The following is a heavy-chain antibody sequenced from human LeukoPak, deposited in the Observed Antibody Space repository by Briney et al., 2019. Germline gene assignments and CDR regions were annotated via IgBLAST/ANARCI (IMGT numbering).Heavy chain of an antibody. V-gene: IGHV3-9*01. CDR3: AKDLYYYDAPALFDS. D-gene: IGHD3-22*01. Sequence: HPGRSLRLSCAASGFTFDDYAMHWVRQTPGKGLEWVSGISWNSGSIAYADSVKGRFTISRDNAKNSLYLQMNSLRAEDTALYYCAKDLYYYDAPALFDSWGQGTLVTVSS. CDR2: ISWNSGSI. J-gene: IGHJ4*02. CDR1: GFTFDDYA.